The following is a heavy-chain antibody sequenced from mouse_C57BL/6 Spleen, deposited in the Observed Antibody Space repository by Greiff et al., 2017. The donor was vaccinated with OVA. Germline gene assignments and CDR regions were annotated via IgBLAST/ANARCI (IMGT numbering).Heavy chain of an antibody. Sequence: VQLQQSGPELVKPGASVKISCKASGYAFSSSWMNWVKQRPGKGLEWIGRIYPGDGDTNYNGKFKGKATLTADKSSSTAYRQLSSLTSEDSAVYFCARGGDGYYLSWFAYWGQGTLVTVSA. D-gene: IGHD2-3*01. CDR2: IYPGDGDT. J-gene: IGHJ3*01. CDR1: GYAFSSSW. V-gene: IGHV1-82*01. CDR3: ARGGDGYYLSWFAY.